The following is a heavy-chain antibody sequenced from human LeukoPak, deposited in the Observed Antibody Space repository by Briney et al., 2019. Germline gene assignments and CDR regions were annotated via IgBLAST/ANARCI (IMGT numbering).Heavy chain of an antibody. CDR2: ISGSGGST. V-gene: IGHV3-23*01. CDR3: AKDGSRWAVAAFPLYFDY. Sequence: PGGSLRLSRAASGFTFSSYAMSGVRQAPGKGVEWGSAISGSGGSTYYEDSVKGRFTISRDKSKNTVYLQMNSVRAEDTAVYECAKDGSRWAVAAFPLYFDYWGQGTLVTVSS. D-gene: IGHD2-15*01. J-gene: IGHJ4*02. CDR1: GFTFSSYA.